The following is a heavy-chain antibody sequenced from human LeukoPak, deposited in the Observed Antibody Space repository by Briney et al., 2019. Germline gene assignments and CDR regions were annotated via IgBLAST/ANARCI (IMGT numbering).Heavy chain of an antibody. CDR1: GGSFSGYY. CDR2: INHSGST. V-gene: IGHV4-34*01. Sequence: SETLSLTCAVYGGSFSGYYWSWIRQPPGKRLEWIGEINHSGSTNYNPSLKSRVTISVDTSKNQSSLKLSSVTAADTAVNYCASLRIVSSGYQVDYWGQGTLVTVSS. J-gene: IGHJ4*02. CDR3: ASLRIVSSGYQVDY. D-gene: IGHD3-22*01.